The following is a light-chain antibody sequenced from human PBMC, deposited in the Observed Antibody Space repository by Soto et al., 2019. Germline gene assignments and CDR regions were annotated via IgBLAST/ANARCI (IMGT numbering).Light chain of an antibody. CDR3: NSRGGSRPYYV. CDR1: SSDIGAYNS. Sequence: QSALTQPASVSGSPGQSITISCTGTSSDIGAYNSVSWYQQYPDRAPKLMIYEVSNRPSGVSARFSASKSGNTASLTISGLQAEDEADYYCNSRGGSRPYYVFGTGTKVTVL. CDR2: EVS. V-gene: IGLV2-14*01. J-gene: IGLJ1*01.